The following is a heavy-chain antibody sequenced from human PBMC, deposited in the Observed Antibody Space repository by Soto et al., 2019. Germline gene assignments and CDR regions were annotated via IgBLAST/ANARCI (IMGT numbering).Heavy chain of an antibody. J-gene: IGHJ4*02. CDR2: IDPSDSYI. D-gene: IGHD1-7*01. V-gene: IGHV5-10-1*01. Sequence: PGDSLKISCQASGYTFTNYYIAWVRQVPGKGLEWMGRIDPSDSYIKYSPSSEGHVTMSVDKSISTAFLQWSRLEASDTAMYFCAIPLARTTPFDYWGQGSLVTVSS. CDR1: GYTFTNYY. CDR3: AIPLARTTPFDY.